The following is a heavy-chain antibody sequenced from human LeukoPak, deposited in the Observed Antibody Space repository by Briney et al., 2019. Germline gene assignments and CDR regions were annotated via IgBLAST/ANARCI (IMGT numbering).Heavy chain of an antibody. CDR3: AKPDAPYYDFWSGYYFLDV. V-gene: IGHV3-30*18. D-gene: IGHD3-3*01. Sequence: PGGSLRLSCAASGFTFSSYDMHWDRQAPGKGLEWVAVISYDGSNKYYADSVKGRFTISRDNSKNTLYLQMNSLRAEDTAVYYCAKPDAPYYDFWSGYYFLDVWGQGTTVTVSS. CDR1: GFTFSSYD. CDR2: ISYDGSNK. J-gene: IGHJ6*02.